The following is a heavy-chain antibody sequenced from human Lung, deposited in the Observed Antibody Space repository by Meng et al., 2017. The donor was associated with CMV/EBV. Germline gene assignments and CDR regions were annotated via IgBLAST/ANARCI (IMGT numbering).Heavy chain of an antibody. D-gene: IGHD3-10*01. CDR3: AKDSEGYYYGSGSSYFDY. V-gene: IGHV3-43D*03. Sequence: EVQLVESGGVVVQPGGSLRLSCAASGFTFDDYAMHWVRQAPGKGLEWVSLISWDGGSTYYADSVKGRFTISRDNSKNSLYLQMNSLRAEDTALYYCAKDSEGYYYGSGSSYFDYWGQGTLVTVSS. CDR2: ISWDGGST. CDR1: GFTFDDYA. J-gene: IGHJ4*02.